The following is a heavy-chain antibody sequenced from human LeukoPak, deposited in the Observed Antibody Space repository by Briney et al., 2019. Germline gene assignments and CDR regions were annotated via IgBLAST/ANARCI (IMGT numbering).Heavy chain of an antibody. CDR2: IIPIFGTA. V-gene: IGHV1-69*01. Sequence: SVKVSCKASGGTFSSYAISWVRQAPGQGLEWMGGIIPIFGTANYAQKFQGRVTITADESTSTAYMELSSLRSEDTAVYYCASGYSSGWYRFGYWGQGTLVTVSS. CDR3: ASGYSSGWYRFGY. CDR1: GGTFSSYA. J-gene: IGHJ4*02. D-gene: IGHD6-19*01.